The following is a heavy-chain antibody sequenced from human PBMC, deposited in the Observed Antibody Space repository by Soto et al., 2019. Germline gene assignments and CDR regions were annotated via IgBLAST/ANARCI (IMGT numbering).Heavy chain of an antibody. D-gene: IGHD6-13*01. Sequence: EVQLVESGGGLVQPGGSLKLSCAASGLTFRDTAMYWVRQASGKGLEWVGRVRTKSKNFATAYAASLKGRFSISRDESKNVVYMQMNSLKTEDTAVYYCLQNHVAAATLFVPWGQGTLVSVSS. V-gene: IGHV3-73*02. CDR2: VRTKSKNFAT. J-gene: IGHJ5*02. CDR3: LQNHVAAATLFVP. CDR1: GLTFRDTA.